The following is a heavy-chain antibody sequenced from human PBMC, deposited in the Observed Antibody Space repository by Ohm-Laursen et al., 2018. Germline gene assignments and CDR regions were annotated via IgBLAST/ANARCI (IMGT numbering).Heavy chain of an antibody. CDR3: ARAVRNQLVSDY. CDR2: MNPNSGNT. Sequence: GASVKVSCKASGYTFTTYDITWVRQAAGQGPEWMGWMNPNSGNTCYAQKFRDRVTMTSNTSISTAYMELYGLTSEDTAAYYCARAVRNQLVSDYWGQGTLVTVSS. V-gene: IGHV1-8*02. D-gene: IGHD1-1*01. CDR1: GYTFTTYD. J-gene: IGHJ4*02.